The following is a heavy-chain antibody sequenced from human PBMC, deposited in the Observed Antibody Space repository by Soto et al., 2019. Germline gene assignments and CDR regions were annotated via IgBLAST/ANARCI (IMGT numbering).Heavy chain of an antibody. D-gene: IGHD5-18*01. V-gene: IGHV3-66*01. CDR2: IYSGGST. J-gene: IGHJ4*02. Sequence: GGSLRLSCAASGFTVSSNYMSWVRQAPGKGLEWVSVIYSGGSTYYADSVKGRFTISRDNSKNTLYLQMNSLRAEDTAVYYCARAGRVDTAMGFDYWGQGTLVTVS. CDR3: ARAGRVDTAMGFDY. CDR1: GFTVSSNY.